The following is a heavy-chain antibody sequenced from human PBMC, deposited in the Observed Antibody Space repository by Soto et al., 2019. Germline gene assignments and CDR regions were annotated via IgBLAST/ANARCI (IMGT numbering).Heavy chain of an antibody. CDR3: AKVRQQLVPYYYYYGMDV. Sequence: PGGSLRLSCAATGFAFSTYGMHWVRQAPGKGREWVAAISYDGNEKYYADSLQGRFTISRDNSKNALYLQMNSLRAEDTAVYYCAKVRQQLVPYYYYYGMDVWGQGTTVTVSS. V-gene: IGHV3-30*18. CDR2: ISYDGNEK. CDR1: GFAFSTYG. D-gene: IGHD6-13*01. J-gene: IGHJ6*02.